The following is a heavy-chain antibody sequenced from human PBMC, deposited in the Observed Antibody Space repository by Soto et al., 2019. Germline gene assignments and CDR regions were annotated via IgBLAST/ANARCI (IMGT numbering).Heavy chain of an antibody. D-gene: IGHD3-10*01. V-gene: IGHV3-23*01. CDR1: GFTFSSYA. J-gene: IGHJ3*02. Sequence: EVQLLESGGGLVQPGGSLRLSCAASGFTFSSYAMSWVRQAPGKGLEWVSAISGSGGSTYYADSVKGRFTISRDNSKNTPYLQMNSLRSEDTAVYYCAKEAQYYGSGSYYINDAFDIWGQGTMVTVSS. CDR3: AKEAQYYGSGSYYINDAFDI. CDR2: ISGSGGST.